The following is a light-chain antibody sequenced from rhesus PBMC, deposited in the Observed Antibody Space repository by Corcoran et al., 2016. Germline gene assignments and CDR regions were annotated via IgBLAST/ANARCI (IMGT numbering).Light chain of an antibody. J-gene: IGKJ4*01. CDR1: ENVNNH. CDR3: QQSFGVPPT. Sequence: DIQMTQSPSSLSASIGDRVTITCRASENVNNHLNWYQQKPGKAPNFLIYKASNLQDGVPSRFSGRGSGTDYTFTISSLQAEDVATYYCQQSFGVPPTFGVGTKVDLK. CDR2: KAS. V-gene: IGKV1-74*01.